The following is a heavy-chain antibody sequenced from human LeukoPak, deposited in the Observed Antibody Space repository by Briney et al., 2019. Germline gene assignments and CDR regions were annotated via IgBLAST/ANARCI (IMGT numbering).Heavy chain of an antibody. J-gene: IGHJ4*02. V-gene: IGHV3-11*04. Sequence: GGSLRPSCAASKFTFSDYYMSWIRQAPGKGLEWVSYISNSGSTIYYADSVKGRFTISRDNAKNSLYLQMNSLRAEDTAVYYCARDKHHYYDSSGFDYWGRGTLVTASS. CDR2: ISNSGSTI. D-gene: IGHD3-22*01. CDR3: ARDKHHYYDSSGFDY. CDR1: KFTFSDYY.